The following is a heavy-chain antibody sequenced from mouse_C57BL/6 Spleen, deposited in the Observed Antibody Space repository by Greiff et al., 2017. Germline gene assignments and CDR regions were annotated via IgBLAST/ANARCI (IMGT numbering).Heavy chain of an antibody. CDR2: IRNKANGYTT. J-gene: IGHJ2*01. D-gene: IGHD4-1*02. Sequence: EVKLMESGGGLVQPGGSLSISCAASGFTFTDYYMSWVRQPPGKALEWLGFIRNKANGYTTEYSASVKGRFTISRDNSQSILYLQMTALRAEDSATYYCARCIPTLYYFDYWGQGTTLTVSS. V-gene: IGHV7-3*01. CDR1: GFTFTDYY. CDR3: ARCIPTLYYFDY.